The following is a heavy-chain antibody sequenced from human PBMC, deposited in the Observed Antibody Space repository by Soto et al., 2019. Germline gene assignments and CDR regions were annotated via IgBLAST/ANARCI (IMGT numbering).Heavy chain of an antibody. D-gene: IGHD2-21*02. CDR3: ARDGDGYDYFDY. V-gene: IGHV4-61*08. Sequence: SETLSLTCXVSGSSISSDDSYRSWIRPHPGKGLEWNGYIFYDGSTNSNPSLMGRLTFSVDTSKNHFSLKLSSVTAADTAVSYCARDGDGYDYFDYWGQGTLVTVSS. J-gene: IGHJ4*02. CDR1: GSSISSDDSY. CDR2: IFYDGST.